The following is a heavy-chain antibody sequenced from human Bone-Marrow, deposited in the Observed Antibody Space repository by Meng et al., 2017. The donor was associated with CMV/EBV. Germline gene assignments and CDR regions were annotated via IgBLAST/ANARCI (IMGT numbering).Heavy chain of an antibody. V-gene: IGHV4-39*01. CDR1: VRSSSIRAYR. D-gene: IGHD1-14*01. CDR2: INYSGDT. Sequence: TLFVRSSSIRAYRRARTRQPPGGELEWIGYINYSGDTYYNPSISSRVTISVDTSKNQFSLKLSSVTAADTSVYYCARRATGLDWLDPWGQGTLVTVSS. CDR3: ARRATGLDWLDP. J-gene: IGHJ5*02.